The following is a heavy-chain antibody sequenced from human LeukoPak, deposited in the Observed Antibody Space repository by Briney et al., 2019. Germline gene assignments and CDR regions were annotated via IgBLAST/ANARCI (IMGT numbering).Heavy chain of an antibody. V-gene: IGHV3-23*01. CDR1: GFTFGSYA. D-gene: IGHD6-13*01. CDR3: AKGSSPLGHFDY. Sequence: GGSLRLSCAASGFTFGSYAMSWVRQAPGKGLEWVSAISASGVDTYYADSVKGRSTISRDNSKDTLYLQMNSLRAEDTAVYYCAKGSSPLGHFDYWGQGTLVPVSS. J-gene: IGHJ4*02. CDR2: ISASGVDT.